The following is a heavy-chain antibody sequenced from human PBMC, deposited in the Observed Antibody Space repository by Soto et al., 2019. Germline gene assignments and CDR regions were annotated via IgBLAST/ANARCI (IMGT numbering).Heavy chain of an antibody. CDR1: GFIFDDFA. CDR2: ISWNSGRI. Sequence: EMQLVESGGGFVQPGRSLRVSCVASGFIFDDFAMHWVRQAPGKGLEWVSVISWNSGRIAYADSVKGRFTTSRDNAKNSLFLQIPSLRPEDTALYFCVKEKLQSDSFDIWGQGTMVIVSP. J-gene: IGHJ3*02. V-gene: IGHV3-9*01. D-gene: IGHD1-7*01. CDR3: VKEKLQSDSFDI.